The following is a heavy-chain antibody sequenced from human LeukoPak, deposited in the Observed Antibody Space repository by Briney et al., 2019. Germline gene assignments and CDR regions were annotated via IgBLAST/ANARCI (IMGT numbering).Heavy chain of an antibody. CDR3: AKTGDSVMVVVITKGYYFDY. CDR1: GFTFSSYS. D-gene: IGHD3-22*01. CDR2: ISSSSSYI. Sequence: GGSLRLSCAASGFTFSSYSMNWVRQAPGKGLEWVSSISSSSSYIYYADSVKGRFTISRDNSKNTLYLQMNSLRAEDTAVYYCAKTGDSVMVVVITKGYYFDYWGQGTLVTVSS. J-gene: IGHJ4*02. V-gene: IGHV3-21*04.